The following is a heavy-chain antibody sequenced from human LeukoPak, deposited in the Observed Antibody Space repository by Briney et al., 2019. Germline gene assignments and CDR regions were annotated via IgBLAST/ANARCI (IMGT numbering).Heavy chain of an antibody. J-gene: IGHJ4*02. CDR3: ARAPRGHYYDSSGYYYGLVYFDY. D-gene: IGHD3-22*01. Sequence: PGGSLRLSCAASGFTFSSYWMSWVRQAPGKGLEWVANIKQDGSEKYYVDSVKGRFTISRDNAKNSLYLQMNSLRAEDTAVYYCARAPRGHYYDSSGYYYGLVYFDYWGQGTLVTVSS. V-gene: IGHV3-7*01. CDR1: GFTFSSYW. CDR2: IKQDGSEK.